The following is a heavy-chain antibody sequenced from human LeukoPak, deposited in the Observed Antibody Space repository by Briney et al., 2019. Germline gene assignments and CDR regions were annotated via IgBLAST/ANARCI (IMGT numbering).Heavy chain of an antibody. J-gene: IGHJ4*02. V-gene: IGHV4-59*08. CDR2: THITGDT. D-gene: IGHD6-19*01. CDR3: ARHVYQWPHYFDY. Sequence: SETLSLTCAVSGDSISSYYWSWIRQPPGKGLEWIGFTHITGDTKYSPSLKSRVTMSVDTSRNQFSLNLNSVTAADTAMYHCARHVYQWPHYFDYWGQGALVTVSS. CDR1: GDSISSYY.